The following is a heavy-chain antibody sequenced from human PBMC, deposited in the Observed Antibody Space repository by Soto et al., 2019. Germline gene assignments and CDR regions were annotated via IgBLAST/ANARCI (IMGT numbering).Heavy chain of an antibody. CDR2: IKQDGSEK. V-gene: IGHV3-7*03. CDR1: GFTFSSYW. J-gene: IGHJ3*02. Sequence: GGSLRLSCAASGFTFSSYWMSWVRQAPGKGLEWVANIKQDGSEKYYVDSVKGRFTISRDNAKNSLYLQMNSLRAEDTAVYYCARAPNWELHAFDIWGQGTMVTVSS. D-gene: IGHD7-27*01. CDR3: ARAPNWELHAFDI.